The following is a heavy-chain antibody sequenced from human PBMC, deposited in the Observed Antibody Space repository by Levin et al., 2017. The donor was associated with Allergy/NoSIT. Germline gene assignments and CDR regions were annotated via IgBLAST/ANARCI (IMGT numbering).Heavy chain of an antibody. D-gene: IGHD5/OR15-5a*01. Sequence: GGSLRLSCAASGFTFSNYAMHWVRQAPGKGLKCMAIISFDGRNKYYADSVKGRFTISRDNSKNTLYLQMDSLRVEDTAVYYCAREVDLVSTAYFDYWGQGALVTVSS. CDR3: AREVDLVSTAYFDY. CDR1: GFTFSNYA. CDR2: ISFDGRNK. J-gene: IGHJ4*02. V-gene: IGHV3-30*04.